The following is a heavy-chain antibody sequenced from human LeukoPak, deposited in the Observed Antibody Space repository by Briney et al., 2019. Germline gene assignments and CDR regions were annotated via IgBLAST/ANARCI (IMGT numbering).Heavy chain of an antibody. J-gene: IGHJ5*02. V-gene: IGHV4-4*07. CDR1: GASMSNSF. CDR2: ISASGST. Sequence: SSATLSLTCTVSGASMSNSFWSWIRQPAGKGLEWIGRISASGSTNYAPSLRSRVTMSVDTSTNQFSLKLSSVTAADTAVYYCATDISWFDPWGRGTLVTVSS. CDR3: ATDISWFDP.